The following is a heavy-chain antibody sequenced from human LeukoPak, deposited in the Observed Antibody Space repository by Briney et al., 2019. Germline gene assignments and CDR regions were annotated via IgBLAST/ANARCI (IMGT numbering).Heavy chain of an antibody. V-gene: IGHV4-59*01. CDR2: IYYSGIT. Sequence: GSLRLSCAASGFTFGDYYMSWIRQPPGRGLEWIGYIYYSGITNYNPSLKSRVTMSVDTSKNQFSLELSSVTAADTAVYYCARDRYYRDSSGYSGGRWFDPWGQGTLVTVSS. CDR3: ARDRYYRDSSGYSGGRWFDP. D-gene: IGHD3-22*01. J-gene: IGHJ5*02. CDR1: GFTFGDYY.